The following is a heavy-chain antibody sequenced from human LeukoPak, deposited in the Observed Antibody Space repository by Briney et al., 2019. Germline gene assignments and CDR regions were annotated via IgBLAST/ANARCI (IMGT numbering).Heavy chain of an antibody. D-gene: IGHD3-9*01. V-gene: IGHV4-39*07. Sequence: PSETLSLTCTVSGGSISSSSYYWGWIRQPPGKGLEWIGSIYYSGSTYYNPSLKSRVTISVDTSKNQFSLKLSSVTAADTAVYYCARVPPFLRYFDWLAGLTPYYYYYYMDVWGKGTTVTISS. CDR3: ARVPPFLRYFDWLAGLTPYYYYYYMDV. CDR2: IYYSGST. CDR1: GGSISSSSYY. J-gene: IGHJ6*03.